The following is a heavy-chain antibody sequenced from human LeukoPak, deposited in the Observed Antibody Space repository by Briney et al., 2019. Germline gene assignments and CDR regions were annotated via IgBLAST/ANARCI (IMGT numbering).Heavy chain of an antibody. CDR3: ARGSRLTKPYYYYYYMDV. D-gene: IGHD2-8*01. J-gene: IGHJ6*03. V-gene: IGHV4-34*01. CDR1: GGSFSGYY. Sequence: SETLSLTCAVYGGSFSGYYWSWIRLPPGKGLEWIGEINHSGSTNYNPSLKSRVTISVDTSKNQFSPKLSSVTAADTAVYYCARGSRLTKPYYYYYYMDVWGKGTTVTVSS. CDR2: INHSGST.